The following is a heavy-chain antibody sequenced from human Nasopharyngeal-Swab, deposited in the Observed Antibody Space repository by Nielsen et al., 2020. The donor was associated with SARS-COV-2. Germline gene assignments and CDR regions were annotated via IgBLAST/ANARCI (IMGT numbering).Heavy chain of an antibody. J-gene: IGHJ5*02. Sequence: SETLSLTCTVSGGSISSGGYYWSWIRQHPGKGLEWIGYIYYSGSTYYNPSLKSRVTISVDTSKNQFSLKLSSVTAADTAVYYCARNPYYYDSKEGWFDPWGQGTRSPSPQ. CDR1: GGSISSGGYY. V-gene: IGHV4-31*03. CDR2: IYYSGST. CDR3: ARNPYYYDSKEGWFDP. D-gene: IGHD3-22*01.